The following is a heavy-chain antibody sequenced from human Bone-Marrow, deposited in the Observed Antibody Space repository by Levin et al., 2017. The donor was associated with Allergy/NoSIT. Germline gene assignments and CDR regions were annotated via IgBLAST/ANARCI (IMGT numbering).Heavy chain of an antibody. V-gene: IGHV1-3*01. J-gene: IGHJ4*02. Sequence: ASVKVSCKGSGYTFIDYAIHWVRQAPGQRPEWMGWINAANGNAKYLYKVHGRLTLARDTSASTAYMELSSLRYEDTAIYYCATAPGVKSDLFHHWGQGTLVTVSS. CDR2: INAANGNA. CDR1: GYTFIDYA. D-gene: IGHD2/OR15-2a*01. CDR3: ATAPGVKSDLFHH.